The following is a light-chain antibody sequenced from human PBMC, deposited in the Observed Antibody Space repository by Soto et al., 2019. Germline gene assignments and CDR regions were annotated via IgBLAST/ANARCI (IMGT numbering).Light chain of an antibody. CDR2: WAS. Sequence: DIVMTQSPDSLAVSLGERATINCKSSQSVLYSSNNKNYLAWYQQKPGQPPKLLIYWASTRESGVPDRFSGSGSGTDFTLTISCLQAEDVAVYYCQQYYSTPPVTFGPGTKVDIK. V-gene: IGKV4-1*01. CDR3: QQYYSTPPVT. J-gene: IGKJ3*01. CDR1: QSVLYSSNNKNY.